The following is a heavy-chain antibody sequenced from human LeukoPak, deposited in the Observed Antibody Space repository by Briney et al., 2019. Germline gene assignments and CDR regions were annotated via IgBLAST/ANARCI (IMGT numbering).Heavy chain of an antibody. V-gene: IGHV3-48*03. J-gene: IGHJ4*02. D-gene: IGHD2-15*01. CDR2: INDSGNTI. CDR3: AREVLVGGPFDY. CDR1: EFRFGRDW. Sequence: GGSLRLSCVASEFRFGRDWMSWVRQAPGKGLEWVSYINDSGNTIYYADFVKGRFTISRDNAKNSLYLQMNSLRAEDTAVYYCAREVLVGGPFDYWGQGTLVTVSS.